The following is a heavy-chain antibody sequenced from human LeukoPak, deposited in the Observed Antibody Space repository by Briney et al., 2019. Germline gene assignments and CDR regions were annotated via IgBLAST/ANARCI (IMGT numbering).Heavy chain of an antibody. CDR2: IYSGGST. Sequence: GGSLRLSCAASGFTVSSNYMSWVRQAPGKGLEWVSVIYSGGSTYYADSVKGRFTISRGNSKNTLYLQMNSLRAEDTAVYYCAREYYDSSGNDAFDIWGQGTMVTVSS. V-gene: IGHV3-53*01. D-gene: IGHD3-22*01. J-gene: IGHJ3*02. CDR3: AREYYDSSGNDAFDI. CDR1: GFTVSSNY.